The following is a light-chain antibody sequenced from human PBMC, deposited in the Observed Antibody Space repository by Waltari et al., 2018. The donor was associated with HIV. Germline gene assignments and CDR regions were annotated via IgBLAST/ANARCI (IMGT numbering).Light chain of an antibody. CDR1: QGISDW. V-gene: IGKV1-12*01. Sequence: DIQMTQFPSFVSASVGDRVTITCRASQGISDWLAWYQQKPGKPPKLLIHAASSLQGGVPSRFSGSESGTDFTLTISSLQPEDFATYYCQQANSFLQFTCGPGTKVDIK. CDR2: AAS. J-gene: IGKJ3*01. CDR3: QQANSFLQFT.